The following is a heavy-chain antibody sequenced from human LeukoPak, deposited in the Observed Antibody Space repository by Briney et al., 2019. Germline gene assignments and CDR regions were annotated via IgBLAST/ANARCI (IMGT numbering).Heavy chain of an antibody. CDR3: ARDDCGSTSCLLFDY. D-gene: IGHD2-2*01. V-gene: IGHV3-21*01. CDR2: ISSSSSYI. CDR1: GFTFSSYS. Sequence: GGSLRLSCAASGFTFSSYSMNWVRQAPGKGLEWVSSISSSSSYIYYADSVKGRFTISRDNAKNSLYLQMNSLRAEDTAVYYCARDDCGSTSCLLFDYWGQGTLVTVSS. J-gene: IGHJ4*02.